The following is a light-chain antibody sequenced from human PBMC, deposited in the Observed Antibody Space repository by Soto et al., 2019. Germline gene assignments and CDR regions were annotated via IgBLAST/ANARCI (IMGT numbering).Light chain of an antibody. J-gene: IGLJ2*01. V-gene: IGLV1-40*01. CDR3: QSYDSSLSAHVV. Sequence: QSVLTQPPSVSGAPGQRVTISCTGSRSNIGAGYDVHWYQQLPGTAPKLLIYGNSNRPSGVPDRFSGSKSGTSACLAITGLQAEDEADYYCQSYDSSLSAHVVFGGGTKLTVL. CDR1: RSNIGAGYD. CDR2: GNS.